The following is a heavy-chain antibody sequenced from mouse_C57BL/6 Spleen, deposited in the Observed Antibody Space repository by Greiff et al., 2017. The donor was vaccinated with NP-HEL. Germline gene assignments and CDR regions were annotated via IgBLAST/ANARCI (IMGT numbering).Heavy chain of an antibody. V-gene: IGHV2-5*01. CDR2: IWRGGST. Sequence: VQLQQSGPGLVQPSQSLSITCTVSGFSLTSYGVHWVRQSPGKGLEWLGVIWRGGSTDYNAAFMSRLSITKDNSKSQVFFKMNSLQADDTAIYYCAKGGYDGYYWGDYYAMDYWGQGTSVTVSS. CDR1: GFSLTSYG. D-gene: IGHD2-3*01. J-gene: IGHJ4*01. CDR3: AKGGYDGYYWGDYYAMDY.